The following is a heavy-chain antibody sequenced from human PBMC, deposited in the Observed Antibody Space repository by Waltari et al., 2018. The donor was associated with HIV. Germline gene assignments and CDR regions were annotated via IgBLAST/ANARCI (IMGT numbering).Heavy chain of an antibody. V-gene: IGHV3-33*03. Sequence: VQVAESGGGVVQPGKSVRLSCATSGFNFRDFVIHWVRQAPEKGLEWLAVIWSDGNTRFYEDSIKGRFSISRDNSNYSSSLQINRVTLADTAVYYCTTGRSSVVAAPPVQWGQGT. CDR3: TTGRSSVVAAPPVQ. CDR2: IWSDGNTR. J-gene: IGHJ4*01. CDR1: GFNFRDFV. D-gene: IGHD6-19*01.